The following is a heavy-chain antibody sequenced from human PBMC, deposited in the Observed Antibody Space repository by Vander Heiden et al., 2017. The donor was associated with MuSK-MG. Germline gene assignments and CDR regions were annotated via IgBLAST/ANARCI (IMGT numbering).Heavy chain of an antibody. V-gene: IGHV2-26*01. D-gene: IGHD3-22*01. CDR2: IFSNDEK. Sequence: QVTLKESGPVLVKPTETLTLTCTVSGFSLSNARMGVSWIRQPPGKALEWLAHIFSNDEKSDSSALKSRLTISKDTLKRKGVLTMTKMEHVDTATCDCARSTMIVNWFDTWGQGTMVTVSS. CDR1: GFSLSNARMG. J-gene: IGHJ5*02. CDR3: ARSTMIVNWFDT.